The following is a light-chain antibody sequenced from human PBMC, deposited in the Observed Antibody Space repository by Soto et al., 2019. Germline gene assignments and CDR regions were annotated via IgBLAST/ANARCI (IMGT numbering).Light chain of an antibody. V-gene: IGLV2-14*03. CDR2: DVS. J-gene: IGLJ1*01. CDR1: DSDVGAFNY. CDR3: SSYTAYTTYV. Sequence: SALTQPASVSGAPGQSITISCTGADSDVGAFNYVSWYQQFAGKAPKLIIYDVSSRPSGISNRFSGSKSDNTASLTISGLQAEDEADYFCSSYTAYTTYVFGTGTKVTVL.